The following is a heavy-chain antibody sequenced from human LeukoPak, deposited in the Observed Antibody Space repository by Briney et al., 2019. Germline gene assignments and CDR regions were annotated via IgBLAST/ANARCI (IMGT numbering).Heavy chain of an antibody. V-gene: IGHV4-39*01. CDR2: IYYGGST. D-gene: IGHD2-21*02. CDR3: ATYLLFAEPPAF. J-gene: IGHJ4*02. Sequence: PSETLSLTCTVSGDSISSSHYYWGWIRQPPGKALEWIGSIYYGGSTYYNPSLKSRITISVDTSKNQFSLKLNSVTAADTAVYYCATYLLFAEPPAFWGQGTLVTVSS. CDR1: GDSISSSHYY.